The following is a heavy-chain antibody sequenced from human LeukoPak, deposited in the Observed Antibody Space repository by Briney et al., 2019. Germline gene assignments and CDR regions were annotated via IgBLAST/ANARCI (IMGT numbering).Heavy chain of an antibody. CDR1: GFSFSDHE. CDR2: LRSSGNA. J-gene: IGHJ4*02. CDR3: ASGRGSYSPDY. D-gene: IGHD1-26*01. V-gene: IGHV3-48*03. Sequence: PGGSLRLSCAASGFSFSDHEMNWVRQAPGKGLEWVSYLRSSGNAYYADSVKGRFTISRDNPKNSLYLQMTSLRADDTAVYYCASGRGSYSPDYWGQGTLVTVSS.